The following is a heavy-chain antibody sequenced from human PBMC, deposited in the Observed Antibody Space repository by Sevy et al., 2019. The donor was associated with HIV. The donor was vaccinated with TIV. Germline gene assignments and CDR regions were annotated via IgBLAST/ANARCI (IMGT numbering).Heavy chain of an antibody. CDR1: GFTFSSYA. Sequence: GGSLRLSCAASGFTFSSYAMSWVRQAPGKGLEWVSAISGSGGSTYYADSVKGRFTISRDNSKNTLYLQMNSLRAEDTAVYYCAKVSGLGSYYHYYYYYGMDVWGQGTTVTVSS. J-gene: IGHJ6*02. V-gene: IGHV3-23*01. D-gene: IGHD3-10*01. CDR2: ISGSGGST. CDR3: AKVSGLGSYYHYYYYYGMDV.